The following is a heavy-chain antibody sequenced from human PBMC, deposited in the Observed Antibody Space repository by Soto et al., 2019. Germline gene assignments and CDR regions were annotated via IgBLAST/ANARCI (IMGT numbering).Heavy chain of an antibody. CDR1: GGSFSGYY. V-gene: IGHV4-34*01. CDR2: INHSGST. D-gene: IGHD5-12*01. Sequence: SETLSLTCAVYGGSFSGYYWSWIRQPPGKGLEWIGEINHSGSTNYNPSLKSRVTISVDTSKNQFSLKLSSVTAADTAVYYCARRGGYDYYYYYGMDVWGQGTTVTVSS. CDR3: ARRGGYDYYYYYGMDV. J-gene: IGHJ6*02.